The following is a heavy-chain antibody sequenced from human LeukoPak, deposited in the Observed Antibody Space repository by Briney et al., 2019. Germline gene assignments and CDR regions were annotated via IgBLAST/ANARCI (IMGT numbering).Heavy chain of an antibody. CDR1: GGSISSYY. J-gene: IGHJ4*02. Sequence: SSETLSLTCTVSGGSISSYYWSWIRQPPGKGLEWIGYIYYSGSTNYNPSLKSRVTISVDTSKNQFSLKLSSVTAADTAVYYCARSSGSGSYFDYWGQGTLVTVSS. CDR2: IYYSGST. CDR3: ARSSGSGSYFDY. V-gene: IGHV4-59*01. D-gene: IGHD3-10*01.